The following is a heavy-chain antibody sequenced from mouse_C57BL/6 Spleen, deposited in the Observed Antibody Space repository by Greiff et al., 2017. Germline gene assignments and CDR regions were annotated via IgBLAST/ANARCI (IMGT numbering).Heavy chain of an antibody. Sequence: QVQLQQSGPELVKPGASVKISCKASGYAFSSSWMNWVKQRPGQGLEWIGRIYPGDGDTNYNGKFKGKATLTADKSSSTAYMQLSSLTSEDSAVYFCARGEGVFAYWGQGTLVTVSA. CDR3: ARGEGVFAY. CDR2: IYPGDGDT. J-gene: IGHJ3*01. V-gene: IGHV1-82*01. CDR1: GYAFSSSW.